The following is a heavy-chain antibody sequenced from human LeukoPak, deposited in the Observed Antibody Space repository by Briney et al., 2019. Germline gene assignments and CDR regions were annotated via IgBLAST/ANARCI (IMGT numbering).Heavy chain of an antibody. CDR2: IYYSGST. J-gene: IGHJ4*02. CDR1: GGSISSYY. D-gene: IGHD6-19*01. Sequence: SETLSLTCTVSGGSISSYYWSWVRQPPGKGLEWIGYIYYSGSTNYNPSLKSRVTISVDTSKNQFSLKLSSVTAADTAVYYCARDSLVAVAGNFDYWGQGTLVTVSS. CDR3: ARDSLVAVAGNFDY. V-gene: IGHV4-59*12.